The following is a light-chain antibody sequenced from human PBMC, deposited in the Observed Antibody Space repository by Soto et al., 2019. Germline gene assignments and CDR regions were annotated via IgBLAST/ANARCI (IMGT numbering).Light chain of an antibody. CDR2: LNSDGSH. CDR1: SGHSRYA. V-gene: IGLV4-69*01. J-gene: IGLJ1*01. CDR3: QTWGTGIHV. Sequence: QAVVTQSPSASASLGASVKLTCTLSSGHSRYAIAWHQQQPEKGPRYLMKLNSDGSHSKGDGIPDRFSGSSSGAERYLIISSLQSEDEADYYCQTWGTGIHVFGTGTKVTVL.